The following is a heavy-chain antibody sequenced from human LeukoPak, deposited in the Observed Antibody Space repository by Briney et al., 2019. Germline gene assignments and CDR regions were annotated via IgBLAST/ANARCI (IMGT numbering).Heavy chain of an antibody. CDR3: ASTNHYYGSGTYDYYFDY. V-gene: IGHV3-21*01. CDR2: ISSGSDYI. J-gene: IGHJ4*02. Sequence: GGSLRLSFATSGFTFSSYSMNWVRQAPGTGLEWVSSISSGSDYIYYADSVKGRFTISRDNAKNSLYLQMTSLRAEDTAVYYCASTNHYYGSGTYDYYFDYWGQGTLLTVSS. CDR1: GFTFSSYS. D-gene: IGHD3-10*01.